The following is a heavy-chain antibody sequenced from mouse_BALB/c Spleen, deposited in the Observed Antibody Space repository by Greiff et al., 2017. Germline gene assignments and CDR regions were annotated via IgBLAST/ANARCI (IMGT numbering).Heavy chain of an antibody. CDR1: GYSITSDYA. CDR2: ISYSGST. V-gene: IGHV3-2*02. CDR3: ARSGRDYYGSHYFDY. Sequence: DVKLVESGPGLVKPSQSLSLTCTVTGYSITSDYAWNWIRQFPGNKLEWMGYISYSGSTSYNPSLKSRISITRDTSKNQFFLQLNSVTTEDTATYYCARSGRDYYGSHYFDYWGQGTTLTVSS. J-gene: IGHJ2*01. D-gene: IGHD1-1*01.